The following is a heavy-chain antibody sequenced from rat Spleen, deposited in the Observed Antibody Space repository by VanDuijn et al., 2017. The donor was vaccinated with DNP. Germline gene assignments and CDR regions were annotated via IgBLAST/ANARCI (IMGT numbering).Heavy chain of an antibody. D-gene: IGHD1-11*01. J-gene: IGHJ2*01. CDR3: ARGPNYGGYSDFFDY. V-gene: IGHV4-2*01. Sequence: EVKLVESGGGLVQPGRSLKLSCAASGFNFNDYWMGWVRQAPGKGLEWIGKINKDSSTINYTPSLKDKFTISRDNAQNSLYLQMGELGSEDTALYYCARGPNYGGYSDFFDYWGQGVVVTVSS. CDR2: INKDSSTI. CDR1: GFNFNDYW.